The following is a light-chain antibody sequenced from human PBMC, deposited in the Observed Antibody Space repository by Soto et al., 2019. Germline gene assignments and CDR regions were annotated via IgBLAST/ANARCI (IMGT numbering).Light chain of an antibody. V-gene: IGKV3-20*01. CDR2: DIS. Sequence: EIVMAQSPATLSLSPGERATRCCRASQSVGSSALWWYHQKPAQPPRLVIFDISNRATAIPDRFSGSGSGTDCTLTISRLEPEDFAVYYCQLYSRSPRQITFGQGTRLEIK. J-gene: IGKJ5*01. CDR3: QLYSRSPRQIT. CDR1: QSVGSSA.